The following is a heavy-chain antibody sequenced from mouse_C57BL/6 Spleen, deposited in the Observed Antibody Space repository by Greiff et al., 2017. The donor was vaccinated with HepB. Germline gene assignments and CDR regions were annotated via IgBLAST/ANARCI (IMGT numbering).Heavy chain of an antibody. CDR3: ARSRHYYGHYFDY. V-gene: IGHV2-2*01. CDR2: IWSGGST. D-gene: IGHD1-2*01. CDR1: GFSLTSYG. Sequence: VHLVESGPGLVQPSQSLSITCTVSGFSLTSYGVHWVRQSPGKGLEWLGVIWSGGSTDYNAAFISRLSISKDNSKSQVFFKMNSLQADDTAIYYCARSRHYYGHYFDYWGQGTTLTVSS. J-gene: IGHJ2*01.